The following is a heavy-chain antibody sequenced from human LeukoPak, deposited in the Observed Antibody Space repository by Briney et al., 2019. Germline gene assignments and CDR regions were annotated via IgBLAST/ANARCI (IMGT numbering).Heavy chain of an antibody. CDR2: ISGSGGST. CDR1: GFTFSGYG. D-gene: IGHD5-18*01. J-gene: IGHJ4*02. CDR3: ARDQGYGKYSFDY. V-gene: IGHV3-23*01. Sequence: GGTLRLSCAASGFTFSGYGMSWVRQAPGKGLKWVSAISGSGGSTYYADSVKGRFTISRDNSKNTLYLQMNSLRAEDTAVYFCARDQGYGKYSFDYWGQGTLVTVSS.